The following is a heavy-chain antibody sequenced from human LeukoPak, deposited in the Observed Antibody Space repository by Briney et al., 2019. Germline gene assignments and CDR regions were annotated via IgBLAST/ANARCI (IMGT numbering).Heavy chain of an antibody. J-gene: IGHJ4*02. CDR2: IGASGGNT. CDR3: AKDWYYDSSGSYFDY. CDR1: GFTSSSYA. V-gene: IGHV3-23*01. D-gene: IGHD3-22*01. Sequence: GGSLRLSCAASGFTSSSYAMSWVRQAPGKGLEWVSGIGASGGNTYYADSVKGRFTISRDNSKSTLYLQMNSLRAEDTAVYFCAKDWYYDSSGSYFDYWGQGTLVTVSS.